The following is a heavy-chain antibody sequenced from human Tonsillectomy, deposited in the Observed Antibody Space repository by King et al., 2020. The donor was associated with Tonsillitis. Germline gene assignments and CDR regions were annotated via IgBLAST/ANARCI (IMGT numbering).Heavy chain of an antibody. V-gene: IGHV3-15*01. CDR1: GFTFSNAW. CDR2: IKSKTDGGTT. Sequence: VQLVESGGGLVKPGGSLRLSCAASGFTFSNAWMSWVRQAPGKGLEWVGRIKSKTDGGTTDYAAPVKGRFTISRDDSKNTLYLQMNSLKTEDTAVYYCTTDRKGYCSGGSCRTYYYYMDVWGKGTTVTVSS. D-gene: IGHD2-15*01. J-gene: IGHJ6*03. CDR3: TTDRKGYCSGGSCRTYYYYMDV.